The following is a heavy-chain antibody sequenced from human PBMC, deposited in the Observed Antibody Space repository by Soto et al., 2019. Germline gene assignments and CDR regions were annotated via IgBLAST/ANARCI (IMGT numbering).Heavy chain of an antibody. Sequence: QVQLQESGPGLVKPSQTLSLTCTVSGGSISSGGYYWSWIRQHPGKGLEWIGYIYYSGSTYYNPSLKGRVTIAVETSKNQFSLKLSSVTAADTAVYYCARSRFEARQLVRYYYYGMDVWGQGTTVTVSS. D-gene: IGHD6-6*01. CDR1: GGSISSGGYY. J-gene: IGHJ6*02. CDR2: IYYSGST. CDR3: ARSRFEARQLVRYYYYGMDV. V-gene: IGHV4-31*03.